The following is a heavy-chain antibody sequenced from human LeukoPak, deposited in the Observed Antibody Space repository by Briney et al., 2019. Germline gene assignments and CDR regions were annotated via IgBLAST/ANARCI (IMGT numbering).Heavy chain of an antibody. CDR3: ARDQHGSGSYSALVNWFDP. D-gene: IGHD3-10*01. CDR2: IDGNGGT. V-gene: IGHV4-4*07. CDR1: GDSITNYF. J-gene: IGHJ5*02. Sequence: SETLSLTCGVSGDSITNYFWNWIRQPARGGREGIGRIDGNGGTNYNPSLGGRVTMSVATSKNQFSLRVTSVTAADTAVYYCARDQHGSGSYSALVNWFDPWGRGTLVTVSS.